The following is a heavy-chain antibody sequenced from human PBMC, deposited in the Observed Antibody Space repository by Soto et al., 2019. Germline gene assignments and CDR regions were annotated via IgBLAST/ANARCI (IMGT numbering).Heavy chain of an antibody. J-gene: IGHJ6*02. Sequence: SDTLSLTCAVYGGSFSVYYWSWIRQPPGKGLEWIGEINHSGSTNYNPSLKSRVTISVDTSKNQFSLKLSSVTAADTAVYYCARGLLVAVGYYGMDVWGQGTTVTVSS. D-gene: IGHD6-6*01. CDR3: ARGLLVAVGYYGMDV. CDR2: INHSGST. CDR1: GGSFSVYY. V-gene: IGHV4-34*01.